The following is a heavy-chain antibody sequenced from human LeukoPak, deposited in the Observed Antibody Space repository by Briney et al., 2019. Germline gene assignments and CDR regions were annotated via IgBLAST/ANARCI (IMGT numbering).Heavy chain of an antibody. CDR3: ARGNGGRFPPHFDY. D-gene: IGHD2-8*01. V-gene: IGHV3-74*01. CDR1: GFAFSSYW. CDR2: INSDGSTT. J-gene: IGHJ4*02. Sequence: GGSLRLSCAASGFAFSSYWMHWVRQGPGKGLVWVSRINSDGSTTNYADSVKGRFTISRDNAKNTLYLQMNSVRVEDTAVYYCARGNGGRFPPHFDYWGQGTLVPVSS.